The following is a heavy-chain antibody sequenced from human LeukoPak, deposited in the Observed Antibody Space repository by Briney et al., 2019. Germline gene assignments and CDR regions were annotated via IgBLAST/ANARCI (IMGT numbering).Heavy chain of an antibody. J-gene: IGHJ4*02. V-gene: IGHV4-4*07. D-gene: IGHD1-26*01. Sequence: SETLSLTCTASGGSIGSYYWSWIRQPAGKGLEWIGRSYTTGSTNCNPSLKSRVTMSLDTSKNQLSLNLSSVTAADTAVYYCARSGGSGFQLDSWGQGTLVTVSS. CDR1: GGSIGSYY. CDR2: SYTTGST. CDR3: ARSGGSGFQLDS.